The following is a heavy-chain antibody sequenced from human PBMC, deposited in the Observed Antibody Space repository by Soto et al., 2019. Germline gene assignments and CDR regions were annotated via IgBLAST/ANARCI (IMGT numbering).Heavy chain of an antibody. CDR2: IWYDGSNK. D-gene: IGHD3-3*01. CDR3: AREPPDYYDFGSGYYGYYYYGMDV. CDR1: GFTFSSYG. Sequence: PGGSLRISCAASGFTFSSYGMHWVRQARGKGLEWVAVIWYDGSNKYYADSVKSRFTISRDNSKNTLYLQMNSLRAEDTAVYYCAREPPDYYDFGSGYYGYYYYGMDVWGQGTTVTVSS. J-gene: IGHJ6*02. V-gene: IGHV3-33*01.